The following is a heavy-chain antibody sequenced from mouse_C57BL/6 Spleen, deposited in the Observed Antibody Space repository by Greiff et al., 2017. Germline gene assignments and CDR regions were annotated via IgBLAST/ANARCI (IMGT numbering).Heavy chain of an antibody. V-gene: IGHV1-20*01. CDR3: RIYYYGSEAMDY. CDR1: GYSFTGYF. CDR2: INPYNGDT. J-gene: IGHJ4*01. D-gene: IGHD1-1*01. Sequence: EVKLVESGPELVKPGDSVKISCKASGYSFTGYFMNWVMQSHGKSLEWIGRINPYNGDTFYNQKFKGKATLTVDKSSSTAHMELRSLTSEDSAVYYCRIYYYGSEAMDYWGQGTSVTVSS.